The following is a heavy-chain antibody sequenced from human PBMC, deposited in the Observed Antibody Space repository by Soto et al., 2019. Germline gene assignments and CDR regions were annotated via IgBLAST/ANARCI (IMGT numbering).Heavy chain of an antibody. D-gene: IGHD5-12*01. J-gene: IGHJ5*02. Sequence: GGSLRLSCAASGFTFSSYWMSWVRQAPGKGLEWVANIKQDGSEKYYVDSGKGRFTISRDNAKNSLYLQMNSRRAEDTAVYYCARDQPDIVAINWFDPWGQGTLVTVSS. CDR1: GFTFSSYW. V-gene: IGHV3-7*01. CDR2: IKQDGSEK. CDR3: ARDQPDIVAINWFDP.